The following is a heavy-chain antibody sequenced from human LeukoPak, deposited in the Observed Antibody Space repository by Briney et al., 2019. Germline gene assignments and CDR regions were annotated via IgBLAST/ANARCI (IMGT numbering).Heavy chain of an antibody. CDR1: GYTFTSYA. J-gene: IGHJ4*02. CDR2: INAGNGNT. V-gene: IGHV1-3*01. D-gene: IGHD3-22*01. Sequence: ASVKVSCKASGYTFTSYAMHWVRQAPGQRLEWMGWINAGNGNTKYSQKFQGRVTMTRNTSISTAYMELSSLRSEDTAVYYCARVGRLYYYDSSGSDYWGQGTLVTVSS. CDR3: ARVGRLYYYDSSGSDY.